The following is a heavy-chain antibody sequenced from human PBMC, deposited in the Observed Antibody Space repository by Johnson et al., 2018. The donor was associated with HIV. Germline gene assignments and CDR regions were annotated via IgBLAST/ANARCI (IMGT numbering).Heavy chain of an antibody. D-gene: IGHD3-16*01. CDR1: GFTFSDYY. Sequence: QEQLVESGGGFVQPGGSLRLSCAASGFTFSDYYMSWIRQAPGKGLEWVSYISSRGSSIYYADSVKGRFTISRDNAKSTLYLQMSSLKAEDTAVYYCAKDERQRGGWSHAFDIWGQGTMVTVSS. J-gene: IGHJ3*02. V-gene: IGHV3-11*04. CDR3: AKDERQRGGWSHAFDI. CDR2: ISSRGSSI.